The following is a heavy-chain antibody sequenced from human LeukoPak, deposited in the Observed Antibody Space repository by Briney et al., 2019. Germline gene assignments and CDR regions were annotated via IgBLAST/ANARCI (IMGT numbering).Heavy chain of an antibody. V-gene: IGHV3-9*01. CDR3: AKAVNGGNSAFDY. CDR2: ISWNSGSI. Sequence: GGSLRLSCAASGFTLDDYAMHWVRQAPGKGLEWVSGISWNSGSIGYADSVKGRFTISRDNAKNSLYLQMNSLRAEDTALYYCAKAVNGGNSAFDYWGQGTLVTVSS. D-gene: IGHD4-23*01. CDR1: GFTLDDYA. J-gene: IGHJ4*02.